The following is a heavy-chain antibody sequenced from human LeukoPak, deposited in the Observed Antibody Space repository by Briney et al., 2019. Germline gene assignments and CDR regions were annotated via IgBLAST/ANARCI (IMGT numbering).Heavy chain of an antibody. CDR3: AKGTTGTTVGLDAFDI. CDR2: IRYDGSNK. V-gene: IGHV3-30*02. D-gene: IGHD1-1*01. CDR1: GFTFSSYG. Sequence: GGSLRLSCAASGFTFSSYGMHWVRQAPGKGLEWVAFIRYDGSNKYYADSVKGRFTISRDNSKNTLYLQMNSLRAEDTAVYYCAKGTTGTTVGLDAFDIWGQGTMVTVSS. J-gene: IGHJ3*02.